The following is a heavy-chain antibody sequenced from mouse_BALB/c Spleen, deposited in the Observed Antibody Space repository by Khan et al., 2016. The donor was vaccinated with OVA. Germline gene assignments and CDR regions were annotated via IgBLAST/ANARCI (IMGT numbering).Heavy chain of an antibody. CDR2: VNPNTGNT. Sequence: EVQLQQSGPDLVKPGASVKISCKASGYSFTGYYMNWVKQSHGKSLECIGRVNPNTGNTNYNQKFKGKAILTVDTSSSTAYMELRSLTAEDSAVYCYARGYDFFAYWGRGTLVADSA. CDR3: ARGYDFFAY. CDR1: GYSFTGYY. V-gene: IGHV1-26*01. D-gene: IGHD2-14*01. J-gene: IGHJ3*01.